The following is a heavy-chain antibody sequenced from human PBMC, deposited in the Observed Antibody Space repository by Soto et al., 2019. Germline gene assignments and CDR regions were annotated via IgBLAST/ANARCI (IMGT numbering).Heavy chain of an antibody. J-gene: IGHJ4*02. CDR1: GFSFSSYA. V-gene: IGHV3-23*01. CDR2: ISGSGGST. Sequence: GGSLRLSCAASGFSFSSYAMSWVRQAPGKALEWVSAISGSGGSTYYADSVKGRFTISRDNSKNTLYLQMNSLRAEDTAVYYCAKKGVPEFTTPDDYWGQGTLVTVSS. CDR3: AKKGVPEFTTPDDY. D-gene: IGHD2-2*01.